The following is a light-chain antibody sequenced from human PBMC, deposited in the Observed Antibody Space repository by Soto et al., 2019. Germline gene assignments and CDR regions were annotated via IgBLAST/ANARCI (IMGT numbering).Light chain of an antibody. CDR1: SSNIGAGYD. CDR3: HSYDSSLGGVV. V-gene: IGLV1-40*01. Sequence: QSVLTQPPSVSGAPGQRVTISCTGSSSNIGAGYDVHWYQQVPGTAPKLLIYGNNNRPSGVPDRFSGSKSGTSASLAITGLQAEDEADYYCHSYDSSLGGVVFGGGTKLPVL. J-gene: IGLJ2*01. CDR2: GNN.